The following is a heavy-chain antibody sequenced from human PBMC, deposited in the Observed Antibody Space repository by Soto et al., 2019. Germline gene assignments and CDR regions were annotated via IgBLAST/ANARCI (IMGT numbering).Heavy chain of an antibody. CDR1: GGSVSSGSYY. D-gene: IGHD3-22*01. Sequence: PSETLSLTCTVSGGSVSSGSYYWSWIRQPPGKGLEWIGYFYYSGSTNYNPSLKSRVTISVDTSKNQFSLKLSSVTAADTAVYYCARGSSGYSPHLNYWGQGTLVTVSS. J-gene: IGHJ4*02. CDR3: ARGSSGYSPHLNY. V-gene: IGHV4-61*01. CDR2: FYYSGST.